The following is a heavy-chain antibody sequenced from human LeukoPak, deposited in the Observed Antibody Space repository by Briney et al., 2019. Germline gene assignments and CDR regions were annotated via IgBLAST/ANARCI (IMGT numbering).Heavy chain of an antibody. V-gene: IGHV1-69*05. CDR3: ARDKGGRYDSRAHDAPFDY. D-gene: IGHD3-22*01. J-gene: IGHJ4*02. CDR2: IIPIFGTA. Sequence: SVKVSFKASGGTFSSYAISWVRQAPGQGLEWMGGIIPIFGTANYAQKFQGRVTITTDESTSTAYMELSSLRSEDTAVYYCARDKGGRYDSRAHDAPFDYWGQGTLVTVSS. CDR1: GGTFSSYA.